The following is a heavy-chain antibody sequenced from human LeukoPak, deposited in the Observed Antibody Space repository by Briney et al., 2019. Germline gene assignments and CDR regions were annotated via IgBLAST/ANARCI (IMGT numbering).Heavy chain of an antibody. CDR3: ATYYDTSGFVY. D-gene: IGHD3-22*01. CDR2: IRYDGSNQ. J-gene: IGHJ4*02. Sequence: PGGSLRLSCAASGFTLSNYGMHWVRQAPGKGLEWVAFIRYDGSNQYYADSVKGRFTISRDNSNNTLYLQIDSLRAADTAVYYCATYYDTSGFVYWGQGTLVTVSS. V-gene: IGHV3-30*02. CDR1: GFTLSNYG.